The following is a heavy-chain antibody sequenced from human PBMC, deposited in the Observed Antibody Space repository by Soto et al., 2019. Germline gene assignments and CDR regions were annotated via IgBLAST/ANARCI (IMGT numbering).Heavy chain of an antibody. CDR2: ISSSSSYI. Sequence: EVQLVESGGGLVKPGGSLRLSCAASGFTFSSYSMNWVRQAPGKGLEWVSSISSSSSYIYYADSVKGRFTISRDNAKNSLYLQMNSLRAEDTAVYYCARDGLGGEQLWPYYYYYGMGVWGQGTTVTVSS. CDR1: GFTFSSYS. D-gene: IGHD5-18*01. V-gene: IGHV3-21*01. J-gene: IGHJ6*02. CDR3: ARDGLGGEQLWPYYYYYGMGV.